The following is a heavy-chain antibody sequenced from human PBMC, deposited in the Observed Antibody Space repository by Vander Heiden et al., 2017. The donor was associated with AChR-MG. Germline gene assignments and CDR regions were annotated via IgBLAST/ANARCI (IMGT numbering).Heavy chain of an antibody. CDR2: ISSSSSTI. V-gene: IGHV3-48*02. J-gene: IGHJ6*02. Sequence: EVQLVESGGGLVQPGWSLILSCAASGFTFSSYSMNCVRRAPGKGLEWVSYISSSSSTIYYADSVKGRFTISRDNAKNSLYLQMNSLRDEDTAVYYCARDDVVPAAKGMDVWGQGTTVTVSS. D-gene: IGHD2-2*01. CDR3: ARDDVVPAAKGMDV. CDR1: GFTFSSYS.